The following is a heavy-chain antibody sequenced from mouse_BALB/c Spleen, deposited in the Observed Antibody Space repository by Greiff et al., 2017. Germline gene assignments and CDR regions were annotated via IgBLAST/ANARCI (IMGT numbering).Heavy chain of an antibody. D-gene: IGHD2-1*01. CDR1: GYSITSDYA. Sequence: EVKLQESGPGLVKPSQSLSLTCTVTGYSITSDYAWNWIRQFPGNKLEWMGYISYSGSTSYNPSLKSRISITRDTSKNQFFLQLNSVTTEDTATYYCARDGTLYFDYWGQGTTLTVSS. CDR2: ISYSGST. J-gene: IGHJ2*01. CDR3: ARDGTLYFDY. V-gene: IGHV3-2*02.